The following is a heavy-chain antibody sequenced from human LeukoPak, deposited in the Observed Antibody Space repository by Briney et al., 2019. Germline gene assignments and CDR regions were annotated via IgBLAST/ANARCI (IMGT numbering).Heavy chain of an antibody. V-gene: IGHV3-23*01. D-gene: IGHD2-21*02. CDR3: AKGEHIVVVTATGASPNWDY. CDR2: ISGSGGST. CDR1: GFTFSSYA. J-gene: IGHJ4*02. Sequence: PGGSLRLSCAASGFTFSSYAMSWVRQAPGKGLEWVSAISGSGGSTYYADSVKGRFTISRDNSKNTLYLQMNSLRAEDTAVYYCAKGEHIVVVTATGASPNWDYWGQGTLVTVSS.